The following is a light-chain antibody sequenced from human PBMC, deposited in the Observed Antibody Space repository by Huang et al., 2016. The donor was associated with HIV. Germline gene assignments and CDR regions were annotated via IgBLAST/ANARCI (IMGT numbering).Light chain of an antibody. CDR2: AAS. V-gene: IGKV1-39*01. CDR3: QQSYSTPAWT. J-gene: IGKJ1*01. Sequence: DIQMTQSPSSLSASIGDRVTITCRASLSISNYLNRYQQKPGKAPKHLIYAASSLQSGVPSRFSGSRSGTDVTLNISSLQPEDFATYYCQQSYSTPAWTFGQGTKVEIK. CDR1: LSISNY.